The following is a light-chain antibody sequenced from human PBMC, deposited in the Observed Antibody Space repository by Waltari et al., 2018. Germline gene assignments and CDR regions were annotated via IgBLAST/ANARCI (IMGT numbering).Light chain of an antibody. J-gene: IGLJ1*01. Sequence: QSALTQPASVSGSPGQSITISCTGTSSDVGSYNLVSWYQQHPGKAPKLMIYEGSNRPSGISHRFSGSKSGNTASPTISGLQAEDEADYYCCSYAVGAIYVFGTGTKVTVL. V-gene: IGLV2-23*01. CDR1: SSDVGSYNL. CDR3: CSYAVGAIYV. CDR2: EGS.